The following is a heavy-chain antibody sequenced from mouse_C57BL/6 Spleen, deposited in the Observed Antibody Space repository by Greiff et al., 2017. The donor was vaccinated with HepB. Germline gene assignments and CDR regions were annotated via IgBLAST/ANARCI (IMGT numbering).Heavy chain of an antibody. D-gene: IGHD1-1*01. V-gene: IGHV5-4*01. CDR1: GFTFSSYA. Sequence: DVKLVESGGGLVKPGGSLKLSCAASGFTFSSYAMSWVRQTPEKRLEWVATISDGGSYTYYPDNVKGRFTISRDNAKNNLYLQMSHLKSEDTAMYYCARDTGYWGQGTTLTVSS. CDR3: ARDTGY. J-gene: IGHJ2*01. CDR2: ISDGGSYT.